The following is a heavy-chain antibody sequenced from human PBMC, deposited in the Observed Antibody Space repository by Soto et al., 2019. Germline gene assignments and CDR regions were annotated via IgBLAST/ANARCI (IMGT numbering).Heavy chain of an antibody. V-gene: IGHV3-23*01. CDR2: ISGSGGST. J-gene: IGHJ4*02. CDR3: ASGFLEWLLFFDY. Sequence: GGSLRLSCAASGFTCSSYAMSWVRQAPGKGLEWVSAISGSGGSTYYADSVKGRFTISRDNSKNTLYLQMNSLRAEDTAVYYCASGFLEWLLFFDYWGQGTLVTVSS. CDR1: GFTCSSYA. D-gene: IGHD3-3*01.